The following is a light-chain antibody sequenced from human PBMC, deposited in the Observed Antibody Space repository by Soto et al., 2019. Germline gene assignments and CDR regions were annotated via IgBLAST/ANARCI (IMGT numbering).Light chain of an antibody. CDR3: SSYTSSSTLA. CDR1: SSDVGTYNY. CDR2: DVN. Sequence: QSALTQPASVSASPGQSITISCTGTSSDVGTYNYVSWYQQHPGKAPKLMIFDVNNRPSVVSNRFSGSKSGNTASLTISGLQAEDEADYYCSSYTSSSTLAFGGGTKLTVL. V-gene: IGLV2-14*03. J-gene: IGLJ2*01.